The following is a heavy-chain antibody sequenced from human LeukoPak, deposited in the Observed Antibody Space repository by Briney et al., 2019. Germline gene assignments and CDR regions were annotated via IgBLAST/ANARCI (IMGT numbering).Heavy chain of an antibody. CDR1: GGSISSYY. J-gene: IGHJ6*02. CDR2: IYYSGST. V-gene: IGHV4-59*08. Sequence: PSETLSLTCTVSGGSISSYYWSWIRQPPGKGLEWIGYIYYSGSTNYNPSLKRRVTISVDTSKNQFSLKLSSVTAADTAVYYCARHPGIAAYYYYGMDVWGQGTTVTVSS. CDR3: ARHPGIAAYYYYGMDV. D-gene: IGHD6-13*01.